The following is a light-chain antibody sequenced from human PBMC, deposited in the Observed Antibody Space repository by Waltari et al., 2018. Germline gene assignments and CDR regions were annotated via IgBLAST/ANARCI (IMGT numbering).Light chain of an antibody. CDR2: DND. CDR1: TSTIGSNY. J-gene: IGLJ6*01. CDR3: GTWDSTLSILV. V-gene: IGLV1-51*01. Sequence: QSVLTQPPSVSAAPGQMVTIPCSGSTSTIGSNYVAWYQQLSGTAPKLLIYDNDQRPSGIPDRFSASKSGTSAILDITGLQTGDEADYYCGTWDSTLSILVFGSGTKVTVL.